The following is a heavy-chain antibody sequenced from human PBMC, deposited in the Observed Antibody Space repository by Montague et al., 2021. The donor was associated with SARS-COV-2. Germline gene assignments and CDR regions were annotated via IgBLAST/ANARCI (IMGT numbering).Heavy chain of an antibody. CDR1: GGSISSSNW. V-gene: IGHV4-4*02. D-gene: IGHD6-19*01. CDR3: ARALSSSGWYGGYFDY. Sequence: SETLSLTCGVSGGSISSSNWWSWVRQPPGKVLEWIGEISHSGSTKYSPPLNSRVTISVDKSKNQYSLKLTSATAAATAIYYCARALSSSGWYGGYFDYWGQGSLVTVSS. CDR2: ISHSGST. J-gene: IGHJ4*02.